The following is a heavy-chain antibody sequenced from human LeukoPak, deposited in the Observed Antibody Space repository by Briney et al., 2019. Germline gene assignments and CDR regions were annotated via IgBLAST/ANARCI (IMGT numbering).Heavy chain of an antibody. CDR1: GFIFSKQW. J-gene: IGHJ5*02. CDR3: AKSNWFDP. V-gene: IGHV3-74*01. CDR2: INTDGTDT. Sequence: GGSLRLSCGASGFIFSKQWMNWVRQAPGKGLVWVARINTDGTDTSYADSVKSRFTISRDNAKDTLYLQMNSLRPEDTAVYYCAKSNWFDPWGQGTLVTVSS.